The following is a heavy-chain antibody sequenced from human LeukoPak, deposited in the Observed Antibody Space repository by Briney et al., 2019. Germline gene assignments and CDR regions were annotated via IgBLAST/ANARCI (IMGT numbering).Heavy chain of an antibody. CDR1: GGSISSYY. CDR3: ARNGAYCLDY. Sequence: SETLSLTCTVSGGSISSYYWSWIRQPPGKGLEWIGYIYYSGSTNYNPSLKSRITISVDSSKNQFSLKLSSVTAADTAVYYCARNGAYCLDYWGQGTLVTVSS. J-gene: IGHJ4*02. CDR2: IYYSGST. D-gene: IGHD4-17*01. V-gene: IGHV4-59*01.